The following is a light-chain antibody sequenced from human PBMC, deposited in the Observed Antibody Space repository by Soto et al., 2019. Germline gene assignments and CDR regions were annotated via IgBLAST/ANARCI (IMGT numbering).Light chain of an antibody. CDR1: SSDVGGYKF. CDR2: EVS. J-gene: IGLJ1*01. CDR3: GSYASSSSYV. V-gene: IGLV2-14*01. Sequence: QSALTQPASVSGSPGQSITISCTGTSSDVGGYKFVSWYQQHPGKAPKLIIYEVSNRPSGFSSRFSGSKSGNTASLTISGLQAEDEADYYCGSYASSSSYVFGTGTKLTVL.